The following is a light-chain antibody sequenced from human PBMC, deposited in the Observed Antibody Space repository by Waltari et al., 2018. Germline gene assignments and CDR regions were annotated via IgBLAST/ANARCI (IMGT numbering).Light chain of an antibody. J-gene: IGLJ2*01. CDR2: ENV. Sequence: QSVLPQPPSVSAAPGQKVIISCSGSSPNIGDNYVSWYKQLPGTAPKLLIFENVKRPSGIPDRFSGSKSGTSGTLGITGLLTGDEADYYCATWDSSLRSVVFGGGTKLTVL. CDR3: ATWDSSLRSVV. CDR1: SPNIGDNY. V-gene: IGLV1-51*02.